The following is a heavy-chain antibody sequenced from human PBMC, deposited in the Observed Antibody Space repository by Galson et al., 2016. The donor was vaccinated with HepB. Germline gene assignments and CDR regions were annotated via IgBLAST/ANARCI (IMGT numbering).Heavy chain of an antibody. V-gene: IGHV4-4*07. J-gene: IGHJ6*02. CDR1: GGSISSYY. CDR2: TYVSGST. CDR3: ARAYYYGMDV. Sequence: SETLSLTCSVSGGSISSYYWSWIRQPAGKGLEWIGRTYVSGSTNYNPSLKSRVTMSLDTSKNQFSLKLSSVTAADTAVYYCARAYYYGMDVWGQGTTVTVSS.